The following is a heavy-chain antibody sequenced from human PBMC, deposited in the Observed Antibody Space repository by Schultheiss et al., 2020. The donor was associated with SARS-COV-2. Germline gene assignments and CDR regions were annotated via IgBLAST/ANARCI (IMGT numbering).Heavy chain of an antibody. CDR2: IYYSGST. D-gene: IGHD6-13*01. CDR1: GGSISSYY. J-gene: IGHJ6*02. Sequence: SETLSLTCTVSGGSISSYYWSWIRQPAGKGLEWIGYIYYSGSTNYNPSLKSRVTMSVDTSKNQFSLKLSSVTAADTAVYYCASTYSSSWYSSWFDYYGMDVWGQGTTVTVSS. V-gene: IGHV4-59*12. CDR3: ASTYSSSWYSSWFDYYGMDV.